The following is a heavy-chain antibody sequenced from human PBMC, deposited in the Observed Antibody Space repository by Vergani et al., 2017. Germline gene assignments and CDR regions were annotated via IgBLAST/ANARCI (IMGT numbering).Heavy chain of an antibody. D-gene: IGHD6-19*01. J-gene: IGHJ4*02. CDR2: SYYSGVT. CDR3: ARPRPGIGWSPGDCDD. Sequence: QLPLQQSGPGLEKPSETLFLTCTVSADSISSGSYHWGWIRQPPGKSLEWIGCSYYSGVTYYNPSLKSRVAISVDTSKNQFSLKVTSVTAADTAVYFCARPRPGIGWSPGDCDDWGQGILVTVSS. V-gene: IGHV4-39*01. CDR1: ADSISSGSYH.